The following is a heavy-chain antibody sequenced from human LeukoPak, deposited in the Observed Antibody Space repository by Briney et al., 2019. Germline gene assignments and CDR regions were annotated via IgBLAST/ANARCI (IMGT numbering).Heavy chain of an antibody. D-gene: IGHD6-13*01. CDR3: ARGAGYSSSWYPPGVDY. Sequence: ASVKVSCKASGYTFTSYGISWVRQAPGQGLEWMGWISAYNGNTYYAQKLQGRVTMTTDTSTSTAYMELRSLRSDDTAVYYCARGAGYSSSWYPPGVDYWGQGTLVTVSS. CDR2: ISAYNGNT. V-gene: IGHV1-18*04. J-gene: IGHJ4*02. CDR1: GYTFTSYG.